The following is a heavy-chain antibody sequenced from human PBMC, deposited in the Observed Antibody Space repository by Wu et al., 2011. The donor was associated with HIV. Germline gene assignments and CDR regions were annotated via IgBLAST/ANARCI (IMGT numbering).Heavy chain of an antibody. Sequence: VQLVQSGADVKKPGESLKISCQGSGYSFANYWIAWVRQLPGKGLEWMGVIYPGDSDTRYSPSFQGQVTISADKSISTAYLQWTSLTASDAAMYYCARSSGYNYGYAFDYWGQGTLVTVSS. CDR3: ARSSGYNYGYAFDY. CDR1: GYSFANYW. CDR2: IYPGDSDT. D-gene: IGHD5-18*01. V-gene: IGHV5-51*03. J-gene: IGHJ4*02.